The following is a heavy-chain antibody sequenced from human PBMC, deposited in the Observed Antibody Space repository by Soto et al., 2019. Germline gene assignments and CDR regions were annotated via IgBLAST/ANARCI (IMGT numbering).Heavy chain of an antibody. CDR3: ARAGLVFAPITVNSGHYYYALDV. Sequence: SVKGSCKASGDTFSTYTITWVRQAPGQGLEWMGGIIPRSGTSNYAQKFQGRVTITADESTSTAYRELSSLRSEDTAVYYCARAGLVFAPITVNSGHYYYALDVWGQGTMVTFSS. D-gene: IGHD3-3*02. CDR1: GDTFSTYT. J-gene: IGHJ6*02. V-gene: IGHV1-69*13. CDR2: IIPRSGTS.